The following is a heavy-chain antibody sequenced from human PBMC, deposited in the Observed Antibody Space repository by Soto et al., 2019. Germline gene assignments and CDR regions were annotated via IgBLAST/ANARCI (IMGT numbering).Heavy chain of an antibody. CDR2: IIPIFGTA. Sequence: QVQLVQSGAEVKKPGSSVKVSCKASGGTFSSYAISWVRQAPGQGLEWMGGIIPIFGTANYAQKFQGRVTITADESTSTAYMELSSLRSEDTAVYYCARIGAGGGYSYGYGQLGFFDYWGQGTLVTVSS. CDR3: ARIGAGGGYSYGYGQLGFFDY. CDR1: GGTFSSYA. J-gene: IGHJ4*02. V-gene: IGHV1-69*01. D-gene: IGHD5-18*01.